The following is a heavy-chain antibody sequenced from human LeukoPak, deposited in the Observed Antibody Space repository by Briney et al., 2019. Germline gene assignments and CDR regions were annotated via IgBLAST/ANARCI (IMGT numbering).Heavy chain of an antibody. CDR1: GFTFSVYG. CDR3: AKDRVTQAGFDY. D-gene: IGHD3-10*01. CDR2: IQYDASNE. Sequence: GGSLRLSCAASGFTFSVYGMHWVRQAPGKGLGWVTFIQYDASNEYYADSVRGRFTISRDNSKYTLYLQMNSLRAEDTAVYYCAKDRVTQAGFDYWGQGALVTVSS. J-gene: IGHJ4*02. V-gene: IGHV3-30*02.